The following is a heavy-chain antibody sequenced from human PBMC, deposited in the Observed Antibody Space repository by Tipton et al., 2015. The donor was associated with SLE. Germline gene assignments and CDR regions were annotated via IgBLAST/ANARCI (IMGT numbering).Heavy chain of an antibody. CDR2: TNQDGAIR. Sequence: SLRLSCVASGFNFGAYWMHWVRQAPGKGSVWISRTNQDGAIRSYEDSVKGRFIISRDNSKSTLYLQMNNVRVEDTALYYCTRGIDPGSSRISDYWGQGTMVSVSS. CDR1: GFNFGAYW. D-gene: IGHD2-15*01. CDR3: TRGIDPGSSRISDY. J-gene: IGHJ4*02. V-gene: IGHV3-74*01.